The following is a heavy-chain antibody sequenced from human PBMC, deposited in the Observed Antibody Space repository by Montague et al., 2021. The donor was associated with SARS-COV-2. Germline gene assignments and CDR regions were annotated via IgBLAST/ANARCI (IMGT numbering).Heavy chain of an antibody. J-gene: IGHJ6*02. CDR1: GGSISSSSYY. CDR3: ARDTRIAMLVVVTRYGLDV. V-gene: IGHV4-39*07. CDR2: IYYTGST. Sequence: SETLSLTCTVSGGSISSSSYYWGWIRQPPGKGLEWIGSIYYTGSTYYNPSLKSRVTISVDTSKNQSSLKPSSVTAADTAVYYCARDTRIAMLVVVTRYGLDVWGQGTTVTVSS. D-gene: IGHD3-22*01.